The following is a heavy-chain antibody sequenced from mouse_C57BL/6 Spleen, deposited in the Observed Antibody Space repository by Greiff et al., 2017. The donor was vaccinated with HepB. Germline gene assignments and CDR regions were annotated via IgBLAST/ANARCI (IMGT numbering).Heavy chain of an antibody. CDR1: GFTFSSYA. D-gene: IGHD2-5*01. J-gene: IGHJ2*01. Sequence: EVQGVESGGGLVKPGGSLKLSCAASGFTFSSYAMSWVRQTPEKRLEWVATISDGGSYTYYPDNVKGRFTISRDNAKNNLYLQMSHLKSEDTAMYYCARGDPAYYSNYFFDYWGQGTTLTVSS. CDR3: ARGDPAYYSNYFFDY. CDR2: ISDGGSYT. V-gene: IGHV5-4*01.